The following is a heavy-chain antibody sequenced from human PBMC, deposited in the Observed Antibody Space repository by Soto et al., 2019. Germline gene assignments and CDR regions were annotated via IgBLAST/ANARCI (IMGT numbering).Heavy chain of an antibody. J-gene: IGHJ6*02. Sequence: ASVKVSCKASGYTFTSYAMHWVRQAPGQRLEWMGWINAGNGNTKYSQKFQGRVTITRDTSASTAYMELSSLRSEDTAVYYCARDIVVVPAANLGYYYGTDVWGQGTTVTVSS. CDR1: GYTFTSYA. D-gene: IGHD2-2*01. CDR3: ARDIVVVPAANLGYYYGTDV. V-gene: IGHV1-3*01. CDR2: INAGNGNT.